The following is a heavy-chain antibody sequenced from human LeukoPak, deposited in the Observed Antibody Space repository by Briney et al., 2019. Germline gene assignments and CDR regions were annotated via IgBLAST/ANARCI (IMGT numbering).Heavy chain of an antibody. CDR2: INWNSGSI. Sequence: GRSLRLSCAASGFTFDDYAMHWVRQAPGKGLEWVSGINWNSGSIGYADSVKGRFTISRDNAKNSLYLQMNSLRAEDTALYYCAKSLASVGATQSSFDYWGQGTLVTVSS. V-gene: IGHV3-9*01. CDR3: AKSLASVGATQSSFDY. CDR1: GFTFDDYA. D-gene: IGHD1-26*01. J-gene: IGHJ4*02.